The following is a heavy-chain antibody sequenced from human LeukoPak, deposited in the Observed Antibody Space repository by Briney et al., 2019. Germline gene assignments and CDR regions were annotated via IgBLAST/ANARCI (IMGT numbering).Heavy chain of an antibody. CDR1: GYTFTSYG. CDR3: ARCSPGDSSNFYAVLQY. Sequence: SVKVSCKASGYTFTSYGISWVRQAPGQGLEWLGGIIPVFGTTTYAQKFQAKVTMTADKSTNTAYLEISSLTSDDTAVYYCARCSPGDSSNFYAVLQYWGQGTQVAVST. V-gene: IGHV1-69*06. D-gene: IGHD3-22*01. J-gene: IGHJ4*02. CDR2: IIPVFGTT.